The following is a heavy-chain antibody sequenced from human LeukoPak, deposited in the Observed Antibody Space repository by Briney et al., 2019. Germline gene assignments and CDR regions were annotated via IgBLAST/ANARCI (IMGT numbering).Heavy chain of an antibody. V-gene: IGHV1-8*03. CDR3: ARGRGFLWFGEDYFDY. CDR1: GYTFTSYY. CDR2: MNPNSGNT. J-gene: IGHJ4*02. Sequence: ASVKVSCKASGYTFTSYYMHWVRQAPGQGLEWMGWMNPNSGNTGYAQKFQGRVTITRNTSISTAYMELSSLRSEDTAVYYCARGRGFLWFGEDYFDYWGQGTLVTVSS. D-gene: IGHD3-10*01.